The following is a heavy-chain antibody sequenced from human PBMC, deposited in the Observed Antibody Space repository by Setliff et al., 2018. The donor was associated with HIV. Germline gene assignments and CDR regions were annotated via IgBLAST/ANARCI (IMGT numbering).Heavy chain of an antibody. Sequence: PSETLSLTCTVSGGSISSYYWSWIRQPPGKGLEWIGYIYTSGSTNYNPSLKSRVTISVDTSKNQFSPKLSSVTAADTAAYYCASTYYNFWSGYQGIDYWGQGTLVTVSS. J-gene: IGHJ4*02. V-gene: IGHV4-4*08. D-gene: IGHD3-3*01. CDR2: IYTSGST. CDR1: GGSISSYY. CDR3: ASTYYNFWSGYQGIDY.